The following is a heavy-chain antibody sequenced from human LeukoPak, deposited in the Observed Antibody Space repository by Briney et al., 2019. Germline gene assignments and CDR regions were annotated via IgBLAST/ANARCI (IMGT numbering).Heavy chain of an antibody. D-gene: IGHD3-22*01. CDR2: IFGNGRNT. CDR1: GFTFNNYA. V-gene: IGHV3-23*01. J-gene: IGHJ5*02. CDR3: AKDASPYYYDSSGLRNWFDP. Sequence: GGALRLSCAASGFTFNNYAMIWVRQAPGKGLEWVSAIFGNGRNTYYADSVKGRFTISRDNSKNTLYLQMNSLRAEDTAVYYCAKDASPYYYDSSGLRNWFDPWGQGTLVTVSS.